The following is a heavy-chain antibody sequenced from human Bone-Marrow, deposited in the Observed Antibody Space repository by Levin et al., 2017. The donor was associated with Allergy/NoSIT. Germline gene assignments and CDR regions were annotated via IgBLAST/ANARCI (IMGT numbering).Heavy chain of an antibody. CDR3: AKPSSFNVLRGDGLGV. V-gene: IGHV3-23*01. J-gene: IGHJ6*02. D-gene: IGHD3-10*01. CDR2: ISSVGDDT. CDR1: GFTFSSYS. Sequence: PGESLKISCEASGFTFSSYSMAWVRQSPGMGLEWVSSISSVGDDTYYGGSVKGRFTISRDNSKNTLFLQMNSLRAEDTAVYYCAKPSSFNVLRGDGLGVWGQGTTVAVSS.